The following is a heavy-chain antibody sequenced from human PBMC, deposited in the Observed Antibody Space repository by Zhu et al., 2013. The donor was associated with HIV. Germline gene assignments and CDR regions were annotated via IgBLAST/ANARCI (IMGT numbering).Heavy chain of an antibody. D-gene: IGHD1-1*01. J-gene: IGHJ6*04. CDR2: ISGYNGNT. V-gene: IGHV1-18*01. CDR3: ARDSPPLTTRSVPNYYYYSRTS. CDR1: GYTFTTSG. Sequence: QVQLVQSGAEVKKPGASVKVSCKASGYTFTTSGISWVRQAPGQGLEWMGWISGYNGNTNYAQKLQGRVTMTTDTSTSTAYMELRSLRSDDTAVYYCARDSPPLTTRSVPNYYYYSRTSWDKRDHGPPSP.